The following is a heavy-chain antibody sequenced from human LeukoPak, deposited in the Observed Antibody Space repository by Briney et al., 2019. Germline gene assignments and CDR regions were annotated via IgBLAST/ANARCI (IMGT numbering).Heavy chain of an antibody. CDR1: GFTFSSYW. Sequence: GGSLRLSCAASGFTFSSYWMSWVRQAPGKGREWVANIKQDGSEKYYVDSVKGRFTIYRDNAKNSLYLQMNSLRAEETAVYYCAREKRRYFVRGEGRLDPWGKGNLVTVSS. D-gene: IGHD3-9*01. J-gene: IGHJ5*02. CDR3: AREKRRYFVRGEGRLDP. V-gene: IGHV3-7*03. CDR2: IKQDGSEK.